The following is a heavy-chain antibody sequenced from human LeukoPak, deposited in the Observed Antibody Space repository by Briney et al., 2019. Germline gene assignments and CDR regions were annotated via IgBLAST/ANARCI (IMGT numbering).Heavy chain of an antibody. V-gene: IGHV3-30-3*01. CDR2: ISYDGSNK. Sequence: PGGSLRLSCAASGFTFSSYAMHWVRQAPGKGLEWVAVISYDGSNKYYADSVKGRFTISRDNSKNTLYLQMNSLRAEDTAVYYCARDRQRWLQSSLLDYWGQGTLVTVSS. D-gene: IGHD5-24*01. CDR1: GFTFSSYA. J-gene: IGHJ4*02. CDR3: ARDRQRWLQSSLLDY.